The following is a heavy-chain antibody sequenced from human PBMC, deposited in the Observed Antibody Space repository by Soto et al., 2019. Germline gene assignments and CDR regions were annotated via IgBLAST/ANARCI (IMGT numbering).Heavy chain of an antibody. Sequence: PGGSLRLSCAASGLPFNRNGMHWVRQAPGKGLEWVAVIWYDGSKEYYSDSVKGRFTISRDNSKSMLYLQMNSVRVEDTAVYFCARDRSAGNYFYYGMDVWGQGTTVTVS. CDR3: ARDRSAGNYFYYGMDV. CDR1: GLPFNRNG. D-gene: IGHD1-1*01. J-gene: IGHJ6*02. V-gene: IGHV3-33*01. CDR2: IWYDGSKE.